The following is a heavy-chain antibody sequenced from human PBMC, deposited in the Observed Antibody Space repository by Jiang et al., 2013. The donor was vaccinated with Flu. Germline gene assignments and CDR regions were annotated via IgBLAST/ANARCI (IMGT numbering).Heavy chain of an antibody. V-gene: IGHV7-4-1*02. CDR1: GYTFSSYG. Sequence: QSGSELKKPGASVKVSCKASGYTFSSYGLNWVRQAPGQGLEWMGWINTHTGSPTYAQGFTGRFVFSLDTSVSTAYLQISSLKDEDTGVYYCARYNSGYDLRWFEPWGQGTLVTVS. CDR3: ARYNSGYDLRWFEP. D-gene: IGHD5-12*01. CDR2: INTHTGSP. J-gene: IGHJ5*02.